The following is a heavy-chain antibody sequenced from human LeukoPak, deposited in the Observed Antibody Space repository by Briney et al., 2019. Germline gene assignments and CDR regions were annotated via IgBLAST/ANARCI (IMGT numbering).Heavy chain of an antibody. CDR2: IYYSGST. J-gene: IGHJ5*02. D-gene: IGHD2-2*01. CDR3: ARVVPAASPFDP. Sequence: SETLSLTCTVSGGSISSSSYYWGWIRQPPGQGLEWIGSIYYSGSTYYNPSLKSRVTISVDTSKNQFSLKLSSVTAADTAVYYCARVVPAASPFDPWGQGTLVTVSS. V-gene: IGHV4-39*01. CDR1: GGSISSSSYY.